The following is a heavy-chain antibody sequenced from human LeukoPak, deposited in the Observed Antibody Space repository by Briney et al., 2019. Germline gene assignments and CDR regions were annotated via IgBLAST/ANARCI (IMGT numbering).Heavy chain of an antibody. CDR3: AKGGYSSGWRNYFDY. J-gene: IGHJ4*02. CDR2: ISATGGST. V-gene: IGHV3-23*01. Sequence: GGSLRLSCAASGFTFSSYGITWVRQAPGKGLEWVSTISATGGSTYYADSVKGRFTISRDNSKDTLYLQMNSLRAEDTAVYYCAKGGYSSGWRNYFDYWGQGTLVTVSS. CDR1: GFTFSSYG. D-gene: IGHD6-19*01.